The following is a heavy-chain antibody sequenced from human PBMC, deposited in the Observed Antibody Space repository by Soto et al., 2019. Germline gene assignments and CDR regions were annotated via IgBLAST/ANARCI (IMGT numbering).Heavy chain of an antibody. D-gene: IGHD3-10*01. CDR1: GFTFSRYA. V-gene: IGHV3-64*01. CDR3: ARGGMWFGELSGYFDY. CDR2: ISSNGGST. Sequence: GGSLRLSCAASGFTFSRYAMHWVRQAPGKGLEYVSAISSNGGSTYYANSVKGRFTISRDNSKNTLYLQMGSLRAEDMAVYYCARGGMWFGELSGYFDYWGQGTLVTVSS. J-gene: IGHJ4*02.